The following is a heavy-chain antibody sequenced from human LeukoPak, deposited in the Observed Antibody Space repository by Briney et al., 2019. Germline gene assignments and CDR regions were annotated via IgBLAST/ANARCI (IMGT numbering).Heavy chain of an antibody. J-gene: IGHJ6*02. D-gene: IGHD5-24*01. Sequence: PSETLSLTCAVYGGSFSGYYWSWIRQPPGKGLEWIGEINHSGSTNYNPSLKSRVTISVDTSKNQFSLKPSSVTAADTAVYYCARENRRWLQFFRYYGMDVWGQGTTVTVSS. CDR3: ARENRRWLQFFRYYGMDV. CDR1: GGSFSGYY. CDR2: INHSGST. V-gene: IGHV4-34*01.